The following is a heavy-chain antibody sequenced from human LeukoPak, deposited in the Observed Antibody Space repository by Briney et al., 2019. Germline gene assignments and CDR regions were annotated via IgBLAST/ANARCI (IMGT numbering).Heavy chain of an antibody. J-gene: IGHJ3*02. CDR2: IYHSGSA. CDR1: GGSINGSEW. V-gene: IGHV4-4*02. CDR3: ARVCSSTSCPNGAFDI. D-gene: IGHD2-2*01. Sequence: SGTLSLTCAVSGGSINGSEWWNWVRQAPGKGLEWIGEIYHSGSASYNPSLKSRVAISVDKSKNQFSLKLSSVTAADTAVYYCARVCSSTSCPNGAFDIWGQGTMVTVSS.